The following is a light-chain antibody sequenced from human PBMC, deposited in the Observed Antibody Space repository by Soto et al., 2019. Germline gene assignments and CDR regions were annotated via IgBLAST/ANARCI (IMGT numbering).Light chain of an antibody. CDR3: QQRSNWPAT. V-gene: IGKV3D-20*02. CDR1: QSLSSSQ. Sequence: EIVLTQSPGTLSLSPGERATLSCRASQSLSSSQLAWYQQKPGQAPRLLIHDASSRATGISDRFTGSGSGTDFTLTISSLEPEDFAVYYCQQRSNWPATFGQGTKV. CDR2: DAS. J-gene: IGKJ1*01.